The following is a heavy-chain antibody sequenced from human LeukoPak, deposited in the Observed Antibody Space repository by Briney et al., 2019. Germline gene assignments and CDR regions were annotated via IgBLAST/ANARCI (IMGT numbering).Heavy chain of an antibody. J-gene: IGHJ6*02. CDR1: GDPVNSYY. CDR2: IYYSGST. D-gene: IGHD6-13*01. V-gene: IGHV4-59*02. Sequence: PSETLSLTCSVSGDPVNSYYWGWIRQPPGKGLEWIGYIYYSGSTSYNPSLKSRVTISVDTSKKQFSMKLTSVTAADTAVYYCARMLRGSSWPGTPDYYYGMDVWGQGTTVTVSS. CDR3: ARMLRGSSWPGTPDYYYGMDV.